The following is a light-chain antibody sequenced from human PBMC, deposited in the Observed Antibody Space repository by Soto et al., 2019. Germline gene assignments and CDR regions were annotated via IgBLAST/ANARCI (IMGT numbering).Light chain of an antibody. CDR1: QSVNSRY. J-gene: IGKJ5*01. CDR2: GAS. Sequence: IVLTQSPGNLSLSGGERDNLRCRASQSVNSRYLAWYQQKPGQAPRLLIYGASTRATGIPARFSGSGSGTDFTLTISKLEPEDFAVYYCQQHGISHITFGQGTRLVIK. V-gene: IGKV3-20*01. CDR3: QQHGISHIT.